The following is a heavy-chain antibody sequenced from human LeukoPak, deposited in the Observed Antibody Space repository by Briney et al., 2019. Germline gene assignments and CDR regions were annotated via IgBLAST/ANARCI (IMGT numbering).Heavy chain of an antibody. Sequence: SVKVSCKASGGTFSSYAISWVRQAPGQGLEWMGGIIPIFGTANYAQRFQGRVTITADESTSTAYMELSSLRSEDTAVYYCARALGITIFGVVIMGQYYYYGMDVWGQGTTVTVSS. D-gene: IGHD3-3*01. CDR3: ARALGITIFGVVIMGQYYYYGMDV. J-gene: IGHJ6*02. CDR1: GGTFSSYA. V-gene: IGHV1-69*13. CDR2: IIPIFGTA.